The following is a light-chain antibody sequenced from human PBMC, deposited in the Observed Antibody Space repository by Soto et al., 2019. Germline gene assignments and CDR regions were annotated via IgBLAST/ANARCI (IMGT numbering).Light chain of an antibody. Sequence: QSALTQPPSASGSPGQSVAISCTGTASDLGGYSFVSWYQQHPGKAPKLLIYDVNKRPSGVPDRFSGSKSGNTASLTVSGLQAEDEAEYYCSAHGGTNPYVFGTGTKLTVL. CDR3: SAHGGTNPYV. V-gene: IGLV2-8*01. J-gene: IGLJ1*01. CDR1: ASDLGGYSF. CDR2: DVN.